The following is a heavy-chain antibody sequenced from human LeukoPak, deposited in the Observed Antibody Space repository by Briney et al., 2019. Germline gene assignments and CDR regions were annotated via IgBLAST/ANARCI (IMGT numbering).Heavy chain of an antibody. CDR2: ISGSGGST. D-gene: IGHD2-8*01. CDR1: GFTVSTFY. J-gene: IGHJ3*02. Sequence: GGSLRLSCAASGFTVSTFYMSWVRQAPGKGLEWVSAISGSGGSTYYADSVKGRFTISRDNSKNTLYLQMNSLRAEDTAVYYCAKDFVLMVYASTEDAFDIWGQGTMVTVSS. V-gene: IGHV3-23*01. CDR3: AKDFVLMVYASTEDAFDI.